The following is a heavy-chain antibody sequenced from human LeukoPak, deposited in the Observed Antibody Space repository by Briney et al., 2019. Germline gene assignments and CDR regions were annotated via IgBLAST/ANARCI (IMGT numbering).Heavy chain of an antibody. CDR3: ARLWYSSSSSDY. CDR2: ISFDGSDK. J-gene: IGHJ4*02. V-gene: IGHV3-30*03. D-gene: IGHD6-13*01. Sequence: GGSLRLSCAASGFTFSNYGMHWVRQAPGKGLEWAAAISFDGSDKHYADSVKGRFTISRDNSKKTLYLQMNSLRAEDTAVYYCARLWYSSSSSDYWGQGTLVTVSS. CDR1: GFTFSNYG.